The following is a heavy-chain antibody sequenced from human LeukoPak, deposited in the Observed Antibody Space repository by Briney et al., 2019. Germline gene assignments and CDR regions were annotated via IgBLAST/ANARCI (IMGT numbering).Heavy chain of an antibody. J-gene: IGHJ4*02. Sequence: QPGGSLRLSCAASGFTFSSYSMNWVRQAPGKGLEWVSYISSSSSTIYYEDSVKGRFTISRDNAKNSLYLQMNSLRAEDTAVYYCARVGGDYGGDYWGQGTLVTVSS. CDR2: ISSSSSTI. D-gene: IGHD4-23*01. CDR1: GFTFSSYS. CDR3: ARVGGDYGGDY. V-gene: IGHV3-48*04.